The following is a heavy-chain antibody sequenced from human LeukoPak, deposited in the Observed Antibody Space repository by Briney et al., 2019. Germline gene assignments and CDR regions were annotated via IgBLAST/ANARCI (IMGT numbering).Heavy chain of an antibody. CDR2: INPSGAST. Sequence: ASVKVSCKASGYTFTSYYMHWVRQAPGQGLEWMGIINPSGASTNYAQKFQGRVNMTRDTSTNTVYLELDSLRFEDTAVYYCAKVAAACCAYDKFCPLGQGTLVTGSS. CDR1: GYTFTSYY. D-gene: IGHD6-13*01. J-gene: IGHJ5*02. V-gene: IGHV1-46*01. CDR3: AKVAAACCAYDKFCP.